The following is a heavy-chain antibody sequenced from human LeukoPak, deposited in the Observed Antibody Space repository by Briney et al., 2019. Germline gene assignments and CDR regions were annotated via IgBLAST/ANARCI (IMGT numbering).Heavy chain of an antibody. Sequence: GGSLRLSCVATGFTFSSYGMHWVRQAPGKGLEWVAVIWYDGTNKYYADSVKGRFTISRDSPKNTLYLQMNSLRAEDTAVYYCARAAYDNSGYLTLWGQGTLVTVSS. CDR2: IWYDGTNK. J-gene: IGHJ4*02. V-gene: IGHV3-33*01. CDR3: ARAAYDNSGYLTL. CDR1: GFTFSSYG. D-gene: IGHD3-22*01.